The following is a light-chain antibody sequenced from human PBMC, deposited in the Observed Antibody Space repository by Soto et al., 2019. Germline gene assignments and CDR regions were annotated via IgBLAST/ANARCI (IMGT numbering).Light chain of an antibody. Sequence: QSALTQPASVSGSPGQSITIPCTGTSSDVGGYNYVSWYQHHPGKAPKLMIYEVSNRPSGVSNRFSGSKSGNTASLTISGLLADDEADYYCGSYTSTTTLGVFGGGTKLTVL. V-gene: IGLV2-14*01. CDR3: GSYTSTTTLGV. CDR2: EVS. CDR1: SSDVGGYNY. J-gene: IGLJ3*02.